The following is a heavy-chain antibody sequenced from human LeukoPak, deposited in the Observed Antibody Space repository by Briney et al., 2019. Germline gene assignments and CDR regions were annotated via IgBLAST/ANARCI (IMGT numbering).Heavy chain of an antibody. CDR3: ARGGHIVAVTANYWYFDL. Sequence: SETLSLTCAVYGGSFSGYYWSWIRQPPGKGLEWIGEINHSGSTNYNPSLKSRVTISVDTSKNQFSLKLSSVTAADTAVYYCARGGHIVAVTANYWYFDLWGRGTLVTVSS. D-gene: IGHD2-21*02. V-gene: IGHV4-34*01. CDR2: INHSGST. J-gene: IGHJ2*01. CDR1: GGSFSGYY.